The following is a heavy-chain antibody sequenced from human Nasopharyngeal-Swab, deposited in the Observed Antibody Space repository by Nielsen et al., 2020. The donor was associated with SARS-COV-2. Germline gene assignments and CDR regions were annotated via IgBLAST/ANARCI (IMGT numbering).Heavy chain of an antibody. D-gene: IGHD4-11*01. V-gene: IGHV1-46*01. Sequence: ASVKVSCKASGYTFTSYYMHWVRQAPGQGLEWMGIINPSGGSTSYAQKFQGRVTMTRDTSTSTVYMELSSLRSEDTAVYYCARFSYSNPSGGGAYYYYYMDVWGKGTTVTVSS. CDR2: INPSGGST. CDR1: GYTFTSYY. J-gene: IGHJ6*03. CDR3: ARFSYSNPSGGGAYYYYYMDV.